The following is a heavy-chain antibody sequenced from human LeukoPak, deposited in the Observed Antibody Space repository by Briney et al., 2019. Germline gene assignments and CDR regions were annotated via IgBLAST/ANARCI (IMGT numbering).Heavy chain of an antibody. CDR2: ISGSGGST. Sequence: GGSLRLSCAASGFIFSSYCMSWVRQAPGKGLGWVSVISGSGGSTYHADPGKRQFPIPRDNSKNTLHLQMTSLRAEDRAVYYCAKSRSGSSDAFDIWGQGTMVTVSS. CDR1: GFIFSSYC. D-gene: IGHD1-26*01. CDR3: AKSRSGSSDAFDI. J-gene: IGHJ3*02. V-gene: IGHV3-23*01.